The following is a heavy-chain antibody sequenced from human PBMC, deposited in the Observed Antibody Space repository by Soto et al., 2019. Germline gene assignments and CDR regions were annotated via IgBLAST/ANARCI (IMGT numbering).Heavy chain of an antibody. Sequence: PGGSLRLSCAASGFTFSSYSMNWVRQAPGKGLEWVSSISSSSSYIYYADSVKGRFTISRDNAKNSLYLQMNSLRAEDTAVYYCARARGNEVDGPGYWGQGTLVTVSS. CDR3: ARARGNEVDGPGY. CDR1: GFTFSSYS. D-gene: IGHD6-19*01. J-gene: IGHJ4*02. CDR2: ISSSSSYI. V-gene: IGHV3-21*01.